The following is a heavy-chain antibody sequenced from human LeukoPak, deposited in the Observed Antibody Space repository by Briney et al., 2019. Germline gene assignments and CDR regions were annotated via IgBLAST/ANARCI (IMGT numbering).Heavy chain of an antibody. CDR3: ARPQTMGSSSPLGY. D-gene: IGHD2-2*01. CDR2: VDYSGRT. J-gene: IGHJ4*02. CDR1: SGSISSYY. V-gene: IGHV4-59*01. Sequence: SETLSLTCTVSSGSISSYYWIWIRQPPGKGLEWIGEVDYSGRTNYNPSLKSRVTTSLGTSKNQISLKLSSVTAADTAVYYCARPQTMGSSSPLGYWGQGTQVTVSS.